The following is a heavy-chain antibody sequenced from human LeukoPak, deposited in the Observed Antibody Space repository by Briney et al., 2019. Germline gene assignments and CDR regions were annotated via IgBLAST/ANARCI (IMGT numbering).Heavy chain of an antibody. CDR3: ALLQVHRPLDY. CDR1: GGSVSSSGHF. V-gene: IGHV4-61*08. CDR2: THDHGST. Sequence: SETLSLTCTVSGGSVSSSGHFWNWVRQTPGKGPEWIGYTHDHGSTNYNPSLKSRVTISVDTSNNQFSLRLSSVTAADTAIYFCALLQVHRPLDYWGQGTLVTVSS. D-gene: IGHD1-1*01. J-gene: IGHJ4*02.